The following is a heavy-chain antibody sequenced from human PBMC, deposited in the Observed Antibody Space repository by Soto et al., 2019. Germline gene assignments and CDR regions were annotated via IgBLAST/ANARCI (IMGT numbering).Heavy chain of an antibody. Sequence: EVQLVESGGGLVQSGGSLRLSCAASGFTFSAYSMNWVRQAPGKGLEWISYISTSSSSIYYAESVKGRFTVSRDNGKNSLFLQMNSLSNEETAVYFCAKDRGSYGAGKESDYWGQGYLVTVSS. J-gene: IGHJ4*02. D-gene: IGHD3-10*01. CDR1: GFTFSAYS. V-gene: IGHV3-48*02. CDR2: ISTSSSSI. CDR3: AKDRGSYGAGKESDY.